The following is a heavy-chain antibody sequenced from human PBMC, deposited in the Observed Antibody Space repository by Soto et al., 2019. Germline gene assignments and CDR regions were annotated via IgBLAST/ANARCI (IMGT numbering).Heavy chain of an antibody. D-gene: IGHD1-26*01. CDR2: LSNTGRRT. J-gene: IGHJ4*02. CDR3: ATAMGATQGPFDN. V-gene: IGHV3-23*01. CDR1: GFPFGANA. Sequence: EVQVLESGGGLVQPGGSLRLSCVVSGFPFGANAMSWVRQAPGKGLEWVSGLSNTGRRTSYADSVKGRFNISRDNSENTVYLQMNSLRVEDTAVYYCATAMGATQGPFDNWGQGTLVTVSS.